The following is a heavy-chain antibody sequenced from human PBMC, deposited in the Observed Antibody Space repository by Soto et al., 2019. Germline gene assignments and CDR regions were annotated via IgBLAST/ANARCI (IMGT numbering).Heavy chain of an antibody. CDR2: IKQDGSEK. D-gene: IGHD2-2*01. J-gene: IGHJ4*02. CDR1: GFTFSNYW. Sequence: GGSLRLSCAASGFTFSNYWMSWVRQAPGKGLEWVANIKQDGSEKYYVDSVKGRFTVSRDNAKNSLYLQMNSLRAEDTAAYYCTRDLIILVVPAAHDYWGQGTVVTVSS. CDR3: TRDLIILVVPAAHDY. V-gene: IGHV3-7*01.